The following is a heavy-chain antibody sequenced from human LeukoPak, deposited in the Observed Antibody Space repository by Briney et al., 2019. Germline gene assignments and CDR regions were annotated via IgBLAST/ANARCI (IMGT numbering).Heavy chain of an antibody. CDR3: ARDVAEDAFDI. CDR2: INPNSGGT. Sequence: ASVKVSCKASGYTFTAYFMHWVRQAPGQGLEWMGRINPNSGGTDYAQKFQGRVTMTRDTSISTAYMELSSLRSEDTAVYYCARDVAEDAFDIWGQGTMVTVSS. D-gene: IGHD1-14*01. V-gene: IGHV1-2*06. J-gene: IGHJ3*02. CDR1: GYTFTAYF.